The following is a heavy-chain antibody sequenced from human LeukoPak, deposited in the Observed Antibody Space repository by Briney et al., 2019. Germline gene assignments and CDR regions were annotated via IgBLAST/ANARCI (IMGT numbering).Heavy chain of an antibody. J-gene: IGHJ4*02. V-gene: IGHV4-59*08. CDR3: GRCGYYDFWGGPNFSFDY. CDR2: IYYGGST. D-gene: IGHD3-3*01. CDR1: GGSLSSYY. Sequence: SETLSLTRTVSGGSLSSYYWRWLRQPPGKGRAGVGYIYYGGSTNYTPPLSSLITLSVDTSKNQFSLKRSSVAAEAAAVYYCGRCGYYDFWGGPNFSFDYWGQGTLVTVSS.